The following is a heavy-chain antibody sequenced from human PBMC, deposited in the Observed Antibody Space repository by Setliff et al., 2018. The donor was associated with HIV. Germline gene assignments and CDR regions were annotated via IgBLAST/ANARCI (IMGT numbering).Heavy chain of an antibody. Sequence: ASVNVSCKASGYTFTDYYMHWVRQAPRQGLEWMGWINPYSGGTNFAQKFQGRVTLTRDRSITTVYMELNSLRSDDTAVYYCARDSVSVDVVVAATHFQHWGQGTQVTV. J-gene: IGHJ1*01. V-gene: IGHV1-2*02. CDR3: ARDSVSVDVVVAATHFQH. CDR1: GYTFTDYY. D-gene: IGHD2-15*01. CDR2: INPYSGGT.